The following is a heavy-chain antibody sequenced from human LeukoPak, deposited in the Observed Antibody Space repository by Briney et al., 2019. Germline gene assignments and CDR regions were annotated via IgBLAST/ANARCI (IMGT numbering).Heavy chain of an antibody. V-gene: IGHV3-23*01. CDR3: AKDGGLWVSAHWGDS. J-gene: IGHJ4*02. CDR2: ISNNGGYT. CDR1: GFTFSSSA. D-gene: IGHD7-27*01. Sequence: GGSLRLSCAASGFTFSSSAMSWVRQAPGKGLKWVSAISNNGGYTYYADSVKGRFTVSRDDSKNTLYLQMNSLRAEDTAVYYCAKDGGLWVSAHWGDSWGRGTLVTVSS.